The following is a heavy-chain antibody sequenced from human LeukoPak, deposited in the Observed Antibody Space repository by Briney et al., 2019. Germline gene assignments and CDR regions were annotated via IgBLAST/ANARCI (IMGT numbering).Heavy chain of an antibody. Sequence: GGSLRLSCAASGFTLSRYGMHWVRQARGKGLEWVAVILYDGSNKYYADSVKGLFTISRDNSKNTLYLQMNSLRAEDTAVYYCAKVGWTKTPHSHDAFDIWGQGTMVTVSS. J-gene: IGHJ3*02. V-gene: IGHV3-30*18. D-gene: IGHD3/OR15-3a*01. CDR1: GFTLSRYG. CDR3: AKVGWTKTPHSHDAFDI. CDR2: ILYDGSNK.